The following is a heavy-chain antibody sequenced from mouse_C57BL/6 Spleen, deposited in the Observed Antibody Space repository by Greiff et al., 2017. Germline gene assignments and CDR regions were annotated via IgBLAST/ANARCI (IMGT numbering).Heavy chain of an antibody. V-gene: IGHV1-15*01. CDR3: TRRELGPDFDY. CDR2: IDPETGGT. Sequence: QVQLQQSGAELVRPGASVTLSCKASGYTFTDYEMHWVKQTPVQGLEWIGAIDPETGGTASNQKFKGKAILTADKSSSTAYMELRSLTSEDSAVYYCTRRELGPDFDYWGQGTTLTVSS. CDR1: GYTFTDYE. D-gene: IGHD4-1*01. J-gene: IGHJ2*01.